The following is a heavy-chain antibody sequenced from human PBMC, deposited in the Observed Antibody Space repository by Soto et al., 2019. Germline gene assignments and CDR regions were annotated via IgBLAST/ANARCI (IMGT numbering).Heavy chain of an antibody. Sequence: PSETLSLTCTVSGCSISSSSYYWGWIRQPPGKGLEWIGSIYYSGSTYYNPSLKSRVTISVDTSKNQFSLKLSSVTAADTAVYYCARLTLLWFGADYWGQGTLVTVSS. D-gene: IGHD3-10*01. CDR3: ARLTLLWFGADY. CDR1: GCSISSSSYY. CDR2: IYYSGST. V-gene: IGHV4-39*01. J-gene: IGHJ4*02.